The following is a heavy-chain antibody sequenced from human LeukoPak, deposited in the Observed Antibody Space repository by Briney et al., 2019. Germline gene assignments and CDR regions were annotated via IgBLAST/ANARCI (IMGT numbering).Heavy chain of an antibody. Sequence: GGSLRLSCAASGFTFSTYAMHWVRQAPGKGLEWVAVISYDGSSKYYADSVKGRFTISRDNSRNTLYLQMNSLRAEDTAVYYCAKVRYYYDSSGFDYWGQGTLVTVSS. J-gene: IGHJ4*02. V-gene: IGHV3-30*04. CDR2: ISYDGSSK. D-gene: IGHD3-22*01. CDR3: AKVRYYYDSSGFDY. CDR1: GFTFSTYA.